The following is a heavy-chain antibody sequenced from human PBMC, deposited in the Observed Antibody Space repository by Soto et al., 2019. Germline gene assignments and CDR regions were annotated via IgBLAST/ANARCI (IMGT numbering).Heavy chain of an antibody. Sequence: GGSLRLSCAASGFSFSDYSMNWVRQAPGKGLEWVSFIDLSGSMTHYRESVKGRFTIFKDKSRNTVYLQMNSLTVEDAAVYYCTKDCVPDGIYSFDYWGQGALVTVSS. J-gene: IGHJ4*02. CDR1: GFSFSDYS. D-gene: IGHD1-20*01. V-gene: IGHV3-23*01. CDR3: TKDCVPDGIYSFDY. CDR2: IDLSGSMT.